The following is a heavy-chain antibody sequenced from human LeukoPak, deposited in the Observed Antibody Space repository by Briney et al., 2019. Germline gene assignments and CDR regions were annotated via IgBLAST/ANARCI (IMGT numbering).Heavy chain of an antibody. CDR1: GFTFSSYA. Sequence: GGSPRLSCAASGFTFSSYAMSWVRQAPGKGLEWVSAISGSGGSTYYADSVKGRFTISRDNSKNTLYLQMNSLRAEDTAVYYCAKDRYGDLSYFDYWGQGTLVTVSS. V-gene: IGHV3-23*01. CDR3: AKDRYGDLSYFDY. CDR2: ISGSGGST. J-gene: IGHJ4*02. D-gene: IGHD4-17*01.